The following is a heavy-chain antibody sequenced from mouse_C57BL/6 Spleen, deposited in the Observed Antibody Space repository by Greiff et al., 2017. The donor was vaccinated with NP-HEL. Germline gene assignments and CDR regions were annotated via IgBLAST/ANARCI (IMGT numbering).Heavy chain of an antibody. CDR1: GYTFTDYY. J-gene: IGHJ4*01. CDR2: INPNNGGT. CDR3: ARCGTTVVAPYYAMDY. D-gene: IGHD1-1*01. V-gene: IGHV1-26*01. Sequence: VQLQQSGPELVKPGASVKISCKASGYTFTDYYMNWVKQSHGKSLEWIGDINPNNGGTSYNQKFKGKATLTVDKSSSTAYMELRSLTSEDSAVYYCARCGTTVVAPYYAMDYWGQGTSVTVSS.